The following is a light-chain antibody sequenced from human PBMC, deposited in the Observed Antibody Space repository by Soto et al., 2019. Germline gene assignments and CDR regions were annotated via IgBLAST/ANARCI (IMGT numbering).Light chain of an antibody. J-gene: IGKJ5*01. CDR2: DGS. CDR1: QNLHSF. CDR3: QQRTRWPMT. Sequence: IGLTQSPATLSVTKGERVTLSCRASQNLHSFLNWYQQRPGQAPRPLIYDGSKRAAGVPDRISGDGSGTDYTLTISSLEPEDFAVYYCQQRTRWPMTFGQGTLLEI. V-gene: IGKV3-11*01.